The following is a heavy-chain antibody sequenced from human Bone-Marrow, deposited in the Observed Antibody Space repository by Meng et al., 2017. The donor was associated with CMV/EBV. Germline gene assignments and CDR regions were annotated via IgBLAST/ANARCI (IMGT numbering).Heavy chain of an antibody. CDR1: GGTFSNYA. Sequence: SVKVSCKASGGTFSNYAISWVRQAPGQGLEWMGGIIPIFGTANYAQKFQGRVTITTDESTSTDYMELSSMRSEDTAVYYCARILYSGSCYPYFDYWGQGTLVTVSS. D-gene: IGHD1-26*01. CDR2: IIPIFGTA. V-gene: IGHV1-69*05. J-gene: IGHJ4*02. CDR3: ARILYSGSCYPYFDY.